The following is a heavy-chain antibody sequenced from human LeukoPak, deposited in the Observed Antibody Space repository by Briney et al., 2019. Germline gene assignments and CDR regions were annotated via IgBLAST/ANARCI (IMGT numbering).Heavy chain of an antibody. V-gene: IGHV4-30-2*01. J-gene: IGHJ3*02. D-gene: IGHD2-2*01. CDR3: ARKYRYCSSTSCFHDAFDI. CDR2: IYHSGST. CDR1: GGSISSGGYS. Sequence: SQTLSLTCAVSGGSISSGGYSWSWIRQPPGKGLEWIGYIYHSGSTYYNPSLKSRVTISVDRSKNQFSLKLSSMTAADTAVYYCARKYRYCSSTSCFHDAFDIWGQGTMVTVSS.